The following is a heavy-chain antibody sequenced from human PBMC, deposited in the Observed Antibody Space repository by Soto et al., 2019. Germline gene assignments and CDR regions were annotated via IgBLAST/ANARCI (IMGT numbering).Heavy chain of an antibody. Sequence: SQTLSLTCAISGDSVSSNSGAWNWIRQSPSRGLEWLGRTYYRSKWYNDYAVSVKSRITINPDTAKNQFALQLKSVTPEDTAVYFCASARRMLQQLVPSRGMDVWGQGTTVTVSS. D-gene: IGHD6-13*01. V-gene: IGHV6-1*01. CDR2: TYYRSKWYN. CDR1: GDSVSSNSGA. J-gene: IGHJ6*02. CDR3: ASARRMLQQLVPSRGMDV.